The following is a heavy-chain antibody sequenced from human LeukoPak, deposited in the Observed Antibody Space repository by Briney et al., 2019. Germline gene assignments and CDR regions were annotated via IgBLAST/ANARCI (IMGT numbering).Heavy chain of an antibody. J-gene: IGHJ4*02. V-gene: IGHV1-18*01. D-gene: IGHD5-12*01. CDR1: GYTFTSYG. CDR2: ISAYNGNT. CDR3: ARMGGYSGYDRFVPTDY. Sequence: ASVKVSCKASGYTFTSYGISWVRQAPGRGLEWMGWISAYNGNTNYAQKLQGRVTMTTDTSTSTAYMELRSLRSDDTAVYYCARMGGYSGYDRFVPTDYWGQGTLVTVSS.